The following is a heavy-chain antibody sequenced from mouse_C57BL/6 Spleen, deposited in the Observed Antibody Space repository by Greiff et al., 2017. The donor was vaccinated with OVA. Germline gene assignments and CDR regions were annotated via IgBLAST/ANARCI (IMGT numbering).Heavy chain of an antibody. CDR2: INPSNGGT. D-gene: IGHD2-2*01. CDR1: GYTFTSYW. Sequence: QVQLQQPGTELVKPGASVKLSCKASGYTFTSYWMHWVKQRPGQGLEWIGNINPSNGGTNYNEKFKSKATLTVDKSSSTAYMQLSSLTSEDSAVYYCARGEIYDGYDRYYYAMDYWGQGTSVTVSS. J-gene: IGHJ4*01. CDR3: ARGEIYDGYDRYYYAMDY. V-gene: IGHV1-53*01.